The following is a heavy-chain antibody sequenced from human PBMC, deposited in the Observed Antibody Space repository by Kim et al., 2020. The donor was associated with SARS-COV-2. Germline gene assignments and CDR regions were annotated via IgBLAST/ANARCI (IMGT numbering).Heavy chain of an antibody. V-gene: IGHV1-69*01. D-gene: IGHD2-15*01. J-gene: IGHJ6*02. CDR3: AREDSPYYYGMDV. Sequence: YAQKFQGRVTITADESTSTAYMELSSLRSEDTAVYYCAREDSPYYYGMDVWGQGTTVTVSS.